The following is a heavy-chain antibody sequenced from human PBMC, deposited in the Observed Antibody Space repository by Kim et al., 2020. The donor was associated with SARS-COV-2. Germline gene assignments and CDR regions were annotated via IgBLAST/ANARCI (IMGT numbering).Heavy chain of an antibody. CDR3: ARDSLYCSSTSCYLDY. Sequence: GGSLRLSCAASGFTFRTYCMTWVRQAPGKGLEWVSSIGSSVSYIFYADSVKGRFTISRDNAKNSLYLQMNSLRAEDTAVYYCARDSLYCSSTSCYLDYWGQGTLVTVSS. CDR1: GFTFRTYC. V-gene: IGHV3-21*01. D-gene: IGHD2-2*01. J-gene: IGHJ4*02. CDR2: IGSSVSYI.